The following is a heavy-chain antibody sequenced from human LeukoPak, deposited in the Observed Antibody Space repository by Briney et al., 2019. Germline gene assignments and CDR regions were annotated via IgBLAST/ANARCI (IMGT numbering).Heavy chain of an antibody. CDR3: AENGPWSLKY. CDR2: VHQSGVT. Sequence: PSGTLSLTSAVSGGFISNINWWSWVRQPPGRGLEWIGEVHQSGVTNYNPSLKSRVTISLDKSNNQFSLKLNSVTAADTAVYFCAENGPWSLKYWGQGTLVTVSS. J-gene: IGHJ4*02. CDR1: GGFISNINW. V-gene: IGHV4-4*02. D-gene: IGHD2-15*01.